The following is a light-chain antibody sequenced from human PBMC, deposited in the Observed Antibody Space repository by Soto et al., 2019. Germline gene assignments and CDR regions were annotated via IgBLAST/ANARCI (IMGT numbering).Light chain of an antibody. V-gene: IGKV1-5*01. CDR2: DAS. Sequence: DIQMTQCPSSLSPSVGDRVTITCRSIRSISDCLAWYQQKPGKAPELLIFDASNLKSGVSSRFSGSGYGTEFTLTISSLQSEDFDVYYCPQYNNWPKFGQGTKV. CDR1: RSISDC. CDR3: PQYNNWPK. J-gene: IGKJ1*01.